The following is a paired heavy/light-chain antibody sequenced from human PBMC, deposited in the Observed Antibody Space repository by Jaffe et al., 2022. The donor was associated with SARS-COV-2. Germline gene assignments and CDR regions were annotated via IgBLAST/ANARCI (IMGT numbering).Light chain of an antibody. CDR3: QQYYSAPWT. V-gene: IGKV4-1*01. J-gene: IGKJ1*01. Sequence: DIVMTQSPDSLAVSLGERATINCKSSQNLLYNPNNRNYLAWYQQKPGQPPKLLIYWASTRQSGVPDRFSGSGSGTDFTLTISSPQAEDVAVYYCQQYYSAPWTFGQGTKVEIK. CDR2: WAS. CDR1: QNLLYNPNNRNY.
Heavy chain of an antibody. D-gene: IGHD3-10*01. CDR1: GFTFNTNS. Sequence: EVRLVESGGGWVQPGGSLRLSCVASGFTFNTNSMIWVRQAPGKGLQWVSYITASSDYEYYADSVKGRFTISRDNAKNSLYLQMNSLRDEDTAMYYCASLTEKYPGDFDCWGQGTLVTVSS. J-gene: IGHJ4*02. CDR2: ITASSDYE. V-gene: IGHV3-48*02. CDR3: ASLTEKYPGDFDC.